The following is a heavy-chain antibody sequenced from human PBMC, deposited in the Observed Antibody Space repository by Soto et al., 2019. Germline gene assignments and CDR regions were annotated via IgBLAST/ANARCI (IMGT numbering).Heavy chain of an antibody. V-gene: IGHV1-69*13. J-gene: IGHJ6*02. Sequence: SVKVSCKASGGTFSSYAISWVRQAPGQGLEWMGGIIPIFGTANYAQKFQGRVTITADESTSTAYMELSRLRSEDTAVYYCARKGYCSGGSCYAGTSKGYTYYYGMDVWGQGTTVTVSS. D-gene: IGHD2-15*01. CDR2: IIPIFGTA. CDR1: GGTFSSYA. CDR3: ARKGYCSGGSCYAGTSKGYTYYYGMDV.